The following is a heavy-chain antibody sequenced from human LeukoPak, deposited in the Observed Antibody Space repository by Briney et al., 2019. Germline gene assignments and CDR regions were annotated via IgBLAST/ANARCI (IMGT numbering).Heavy chain of an antibody. CDR3: AREGVEDDFWSGYYLDY. CDR1: GGSISSGDYY. V-gene: IGHV4-30-4*01. J-gene: IGHJ4*02. Sequence: SEALSLTCTVSGGSISSGDYYWSWIRQPPGTGLEWIGYIYYSGSTYYNPSLKSRVTISVDTSKNQFSLKLSSVTAADTAVYYCAREGVEDDFWSGYYLDYWGQGTLVTVSS. D-gene: IGHD3-3*01. CDR2: IYYSGST.